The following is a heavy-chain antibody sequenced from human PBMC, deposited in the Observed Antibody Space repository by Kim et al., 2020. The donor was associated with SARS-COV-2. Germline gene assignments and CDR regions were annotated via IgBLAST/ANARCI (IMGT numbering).Heavy chain of an antibody. J-gene: IGHJ5*02. V-gene: IGHV1-3*01. Sequence: GNTKYSQKFQGRVTITRDTSASTAYMELSSLRSEDTAVYYCARDRNWFDPWGQGTLVTVSS. CDR3: ARDRNWFDP. CDR2: GNT.